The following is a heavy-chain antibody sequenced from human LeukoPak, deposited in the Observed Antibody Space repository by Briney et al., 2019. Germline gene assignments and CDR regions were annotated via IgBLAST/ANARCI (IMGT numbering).Heavy chain of an antibody. CDR3: ARHAGGDIVVVPAAISFDY. J-gene: IGHJ4*02. CDR1: GGSISSSSYY. Sequence: SETLSLTCTVSGGSISSSSYYWGWIRQPPGKGLEWIGSIYYSGSTYYNPPLKSRVTISVDTSKNQFSLKLSSVTAADTAVYYCARHAGGDIVVVPAAISFDYWGQGTLVTVSS. CDR2: IYYSGST. V-gene: IGHV4-39*01. D-gene: IGHD2-2*01.